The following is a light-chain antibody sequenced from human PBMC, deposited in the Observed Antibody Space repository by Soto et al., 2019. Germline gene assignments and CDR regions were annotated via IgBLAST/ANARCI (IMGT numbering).Light chain of an antibody. V-gene: IGKV3-15*01. CDR3: QQYDNWPLT. CDR1: QSVSAS. J-gene: IGKJ1*01. CDR2: GAS. Sequence: EIVMTQSPATLSVSPGERATLSCRARQSVSASLAWYQHKPGQAPRLLIYGASSRVTGIPARFSGSGSGTEFTLTISSLQSEDLAVYYCQQYDNWPLTFGQGTKV.